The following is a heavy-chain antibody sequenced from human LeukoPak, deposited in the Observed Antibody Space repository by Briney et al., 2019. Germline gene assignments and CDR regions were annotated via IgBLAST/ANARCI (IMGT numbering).Heavy chain of an antibody. CDR2: ISSNGGST. Sequence: GGSLRLSCVASGFTFSTYAMHWVRQAPGKGLEYLSAISSNGGSTYYANSVRGRFTISRDNSKNTLYLHMGILRPEDMAVYYCARGGGVPYYFDYWGQGTLVTVSS. CDR1: GFTFSTYA. V-gene: IGHV3-64*01. CDR3: ARGGGVPYYFDY. J-gene: IGHJ4*02. D-gene: IGHD3-10*01.